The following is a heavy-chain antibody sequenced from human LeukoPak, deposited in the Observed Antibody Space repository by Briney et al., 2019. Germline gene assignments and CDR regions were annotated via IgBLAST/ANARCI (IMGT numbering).Heavy chain of an antibody. CDR2: IYYSGST. V-gene: IGHV4-59*01. CDR1: GGSISSYY. Sequence: PSETLSLTCTVSGGSISSYYWSWIRQPPGKGLEWIGYIYYSGSTNYIPSLKSRVTISVDTSKNQFSLKLSSVTAADTAVYYCARVGRGYSGYDPYYFDYWGQGTLVTVSS. J-gene: IGHJ4*02. CDR3: ARVGRGYSGYDPYYFDY. D-gene: IGHD5-12*01.